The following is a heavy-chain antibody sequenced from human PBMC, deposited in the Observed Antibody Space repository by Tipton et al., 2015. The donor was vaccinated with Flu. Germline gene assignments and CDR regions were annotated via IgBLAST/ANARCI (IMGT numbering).Heavy chain of an antibody. D-gene: IGHD3-10*01. J-gene: IGHJ6*02. CDR1: DDSITYYY. Sequence: TLSLTCTVSDDSITYYYRSWIRQPPGKGLEWIGYIYYSGGTNYNPSLQSRLSISVDSSKNQLSLKLTSVTAADTAVYYCARARAPYYYYAMDVWGQGATVTVS. V-gene: IGHV4-59*01. CDR3: ARARAPYYYYAMDV. CDR2: IYYSGGT.